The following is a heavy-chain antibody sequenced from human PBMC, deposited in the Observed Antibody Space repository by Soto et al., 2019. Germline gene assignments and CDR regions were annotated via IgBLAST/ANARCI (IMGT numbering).Heavy chain of an antibody. Sequence: QVQLQESGPGLVKPSETLSLTCTVSGGSISSYYWSWIRQPPGKGLEWIGYIYYSGSTNYNPSLKSRVTISVNTSMNQFALKLTSVTAADTAVYYCAGVSSGWWYFDYWGQGTLVTVSS. CDR3: AGVSSGWWYFDY. J-gene: IGHJ4*02. CDR2: IYYSGST. D-gene: IGHD6-19*01. CDR1: GGSISSYY. V-gene: IGHV4-59*01.